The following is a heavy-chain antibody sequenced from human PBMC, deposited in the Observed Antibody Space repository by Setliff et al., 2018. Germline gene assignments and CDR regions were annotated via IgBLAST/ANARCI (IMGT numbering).Heavy chain of an antibody. CDR2: IYISWST. D-gene: IGHD3-3*02. V-gene: IGHV4-61*09. CDR1: GDSISGAKYY. Sequence: SETLSLTCTVSGDSISGAKYYWSWIRQPAGKGLEWIGQIYISWSTNYNPSLKSRVTISLDTSNNQFSLSLSSGTAADTAVYYCARISGFQYMDVWGKGTTVTVSS. CDR3: ARISGFQYMDV. J-gene: IGHJ6*03.